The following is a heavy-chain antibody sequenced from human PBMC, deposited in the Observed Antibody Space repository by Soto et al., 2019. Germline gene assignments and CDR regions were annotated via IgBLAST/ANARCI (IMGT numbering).Heavy chain of an antibody. J-gene: IGHJ4*02. V-gene: IGHV4-34*01. CDR2: INHSGST. Sequence: PSETLSLTCAVYGGSFSGYYWSWIRQPPGKGLEWIGEINHSGSTNYNPSLKSRVTISVDTSKNQFSQKLSSVTAADTAVYYCAVNLVVPAATVDYWGQGTLVTVSS. CDR1: GGSFSGYY. CDR3: AVNLVVPAATVDY. D-gene: IGHD2-2*01.